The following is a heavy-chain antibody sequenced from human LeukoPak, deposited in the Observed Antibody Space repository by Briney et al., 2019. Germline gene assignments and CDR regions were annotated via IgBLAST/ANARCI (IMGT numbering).Heavy chain of an antibody. CDR2: IKSKTEGGTT. J-gene: IGHJ4*02. CDR3: TTLNPAAAGGGY. V-gene: IGHV3-15*01. D-gene: IGHD6-13*01. Sequence: AGYLSRNCAAYRFTCSSNAMSWVRHAPGQGLEWVGRIKSKTEGGTTDYAAPVKGRFTISRDDSKNALYLQMDSLKTEDTAVYYCTTLNPAAAGGGYWGQGTLVTVSS. CDR1: RFTCSSNA.